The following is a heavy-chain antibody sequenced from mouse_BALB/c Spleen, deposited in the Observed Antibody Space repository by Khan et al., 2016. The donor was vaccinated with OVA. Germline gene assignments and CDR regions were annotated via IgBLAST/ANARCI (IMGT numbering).Heavy chain of an antibody. CDR1: GYTFTDYA. Sequence: QVQLKQSGPELVRPGVSVKISCKGAGYTFTDYAMSWVKQSRAKSLEWIGLISTYSGSTNYNQKFKGKATMTVDKSSSTAYMELARLTSEDSAISYCATPAYDGYYDYWGQGTTLTVSS. J-gene: IGHJ2*01. D-gene: IGHD2-3*01. CDR3: ATPAYDGYYDY. V-gene: IGHV1S137*01. CDR2: ISTYSGST.